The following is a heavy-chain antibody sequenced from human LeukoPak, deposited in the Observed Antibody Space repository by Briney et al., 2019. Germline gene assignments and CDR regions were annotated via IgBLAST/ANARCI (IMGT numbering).Heavy chain of an antibody. CDR1: GFTFSSYE. CDR2: IGSSDDTI. CDR3: ARMGPYYYYMDV. J-gene: IGHJ6*03. V-gene: IGHV3-48*03. Sequence: GGSLRLSCVASGFTFSSYEMNWVRQAPGKGLEWVSYIGSSDDTIFYADSVKGRFTISRDNAKNSLDLQMNSLRTDDTAVYYCARMGPYYYYMDVWGKGTTVTVSS.